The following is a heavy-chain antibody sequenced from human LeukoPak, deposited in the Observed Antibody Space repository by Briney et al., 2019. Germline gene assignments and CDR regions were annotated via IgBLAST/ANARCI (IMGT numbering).Heavy chain of an antibody. D-gene: IGHD6-19*01. Sequence: ASVKASCKASGYTFTNYGISWVRQAPGQGLEWMGWISAYNHNTKYAQKLQGRVTMTTDTSTSTAYVELRSLRSDDTAVYYCARALRDVAVAGKVYWGQGTLVTVSS. CDR1: GYTFTNYG. CDR2: ISAYNHNT. J-gene: IGHJ4*02. CDR3: ARALRDVAVAGKVY. V-gene: IGHV1-18*01.